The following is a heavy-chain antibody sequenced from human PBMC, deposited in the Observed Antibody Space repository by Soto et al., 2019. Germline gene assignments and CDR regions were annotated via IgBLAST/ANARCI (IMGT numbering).Heavy chain of an antibody. Sequence: SQTLSLTCAISGDSVSSNSAAWNWIRQSPSRGLEWLGRTYYRSKWYNEYAVSVKSRITINPDTSKNQFSLQLNSVTPEDTAVYYCARGGKGYSSSGDYYYGMDVWGQGTTVTVSS. CDR2: TYYRSKWYN. CDR3: ARGGKGYSSSGDYYYGMDV. D-gene: IGHD6-6*01. CDR1: GDSVSSNSAA. J-gene: IGHJ6*02. V-gene: IGHV6-1*01.